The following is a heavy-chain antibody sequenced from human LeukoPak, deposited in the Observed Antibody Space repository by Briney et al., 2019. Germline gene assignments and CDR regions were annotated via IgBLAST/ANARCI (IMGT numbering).Heavy chain of an antibody. CDR1: GGSISSYY. Sequence: SETLSLTCTVSGGSISSYYWSWIRQPPGKGLEWIGYISYSGTTNYNPSLKSRVTISIDTSKNQFSLKLSSVTAADTAVYYCARDLTSWYFDVWGRGTLVTVSS. CDR3: ARDLTSWYFDV. V-gene: IGHV4-59*12. CDR2: ISYSGTT. J-gene: IGHJ2*01.